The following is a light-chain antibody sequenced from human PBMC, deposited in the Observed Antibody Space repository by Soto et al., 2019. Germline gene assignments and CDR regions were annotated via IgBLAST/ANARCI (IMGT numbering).Light chain of an antibody. CDR2: EVG. CDR1: SSDVGGYNY. V-gene: IGLV2-14*01. CDR3: SSYTSSSTVV. J-gene: IGLJ2*01. Sequence: QSALTQPASVSGSPGQSITIPCTGTSSDVGGYNYVSWYQQHPGKAPKLMIYEVGNRPSGVSNRFSGSKSGNTASLTISGLQAEDEADYYCSSYTSSSTVVFGGGTKVTVL.